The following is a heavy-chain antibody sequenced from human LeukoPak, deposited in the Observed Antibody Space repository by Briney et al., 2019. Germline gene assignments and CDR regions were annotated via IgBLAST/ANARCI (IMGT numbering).Heavy chain of an antibody. D-gene: IGHD6-13*01. V-gene: IGHV1-69*05. CDR3: ARGGQHPAKYYYYYYMDV. CDR1: GGTFSSYA. CDR2: IIPIFGTA. Sequence: SVKVSCKASGGTFSSYAISWVRQAPGRGLEWMGGIIPIFGTANYAQKFQGRVTITTDESTSTAYMELSSLRSEDTAVYYCARGGQHPAKYYYYYYMDVWGKGTTVTVSS. J-gene: IGHJ6*03.